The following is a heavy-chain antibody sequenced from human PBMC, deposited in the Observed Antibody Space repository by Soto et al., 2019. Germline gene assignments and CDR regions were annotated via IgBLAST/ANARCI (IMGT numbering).Heavy chain of an antibody. CDR1: GYTFTSYD. V-gene: IGHV1-8*01. CDR3: ARETGSYNWNDGLMDV. CDR2: MNPNSANT. J-gene: IGHJ6*02. Sequence: QVQLVQSGAEVKKPGASVKVSCKASGYTFTSYDINWVRQATGQGLEWMGWMNPNSANTGYAQKFQGRVTMTRNTSISTAYMELSSLRSEDTAVYYCARETGSYNWNDGLMDVWGQGTTVTVSS. D-gene: IGHD1-20*01.